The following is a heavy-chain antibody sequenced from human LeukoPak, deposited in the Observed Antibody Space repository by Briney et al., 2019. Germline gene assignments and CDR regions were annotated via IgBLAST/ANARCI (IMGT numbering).Heavy chain of an antibody. V-gene: IGHV3-23*01. CDR2: ISGRAGST. CDR1: GFTFSSYA. J-gene: IGHJ4*02. Sequence: GSLRLSCAASGFTFSSYAMNWVRQAPGKGLEWVSAISGRAGSTSYADSVKGRFTISRDNSKNTLYLQMNSLRAEDTAVYYCAKDGVAGKIMYYFDYWGQGTLVTVSS. CDR3: AKDGVAGKIMYYFDY. D-gene: IGHD6-19*01.